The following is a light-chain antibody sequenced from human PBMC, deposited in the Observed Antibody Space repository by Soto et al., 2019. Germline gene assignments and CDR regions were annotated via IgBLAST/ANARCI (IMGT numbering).Light chain of an antibody. V-gene: IGKV3-15*01. CDR1: QSINSE. J-gene: IGKJ2*01. CDR2: GAS. CDR3: QQGHNWPLT. Sequence: EIVMTQSPATLSLSPGERAALSCRASQSINSELARYQQKPGQPPRLLIYGASTRATGVPARFTGSESGSEFTLTISGLQSEDFAVYYCQQGHNWPLTFGQGTRLEI.